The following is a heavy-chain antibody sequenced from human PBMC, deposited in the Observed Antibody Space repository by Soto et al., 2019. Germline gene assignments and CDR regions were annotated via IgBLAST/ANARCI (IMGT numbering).Heavy chain of an antibody. D-gene: IGHD3-10*01. V-gene: IGHV3-15*01. CDR3: TTSPYAGGYYYYMDV. J-gene: IGHJ6*03. Sequence: PGGSLRLSCAASGFTFSNAWMSWVRQAPGKGLEWVGRIKSKTDGGTTDYAAPVKGRFTISRDDSKNTLYLQTNSLKTEDTAVYYCTTSPYAGGYYYYMDVWGKGTTVTVSS. CDR1: GFTFSNAW. CDR2: IKSKTDGGTT.